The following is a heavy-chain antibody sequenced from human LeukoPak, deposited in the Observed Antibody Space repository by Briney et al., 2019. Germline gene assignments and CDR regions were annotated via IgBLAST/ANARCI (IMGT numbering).Heavy chain of an antibody. CDR1: GYTFTSYY. CDR3: ARDTRSSGWYGLNWFDP. J-gene: IGHJ5*02. CDR2: IIPIFGTA. V-gene: IGHV1-69*13. D-gene: IGHD6-19*01. Sequence: ASVKVSCKASGYTFTSYYMHWVRQAPGQGLEWMGGIIPIFGTANYAQKFQGRVTITADESTSTAYMELSSLRSEDTAVYYCARDTRSSGWYGLNWFDPWGQGTLVTVSS.